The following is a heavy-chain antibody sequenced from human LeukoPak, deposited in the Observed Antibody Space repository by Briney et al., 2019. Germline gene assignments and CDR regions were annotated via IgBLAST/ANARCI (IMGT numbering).Heavy chain of an antibody. V-gene: IGHV5-51*01. CDR3: ARRLGATQPYFDF. CDR2: IHPGDSET. CDR1: GFRFTSFW. D-gene: IGHD1-26*01. Sequence: GESLKISFKASGFRFTSFWIGWVRPMPGKGLECMGIIHPGDSETRYSPSFQGQVTISADKSLSTAYLQWSGLKASDTAMYYCARRLGATQPYFDFWGQGALVTVSS. J-gene: IGHJ4*02.